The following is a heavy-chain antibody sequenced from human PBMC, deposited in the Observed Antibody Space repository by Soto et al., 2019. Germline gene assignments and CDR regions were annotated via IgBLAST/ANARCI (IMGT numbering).Heavy chain of an antibody. CDR2: IYHSGST. V-gene: IGHV4-30-2*01. Sequence: SETLSLTCAVSGGPISSGGYSWSWIRQPPGKGLEWIGYIYHSGSTYYNPSLKSRVTISVDRSKNQFSLKLSSVTAADTAVYYCARSGISRYYYYYGMDVWGQGTTVTVSS. CDR3: ARSGISRYYYYYGMDV. D-gene: IGHD2-15*01. J-gene: IGHJ6*02. CDR1: GGPISSGGYS.